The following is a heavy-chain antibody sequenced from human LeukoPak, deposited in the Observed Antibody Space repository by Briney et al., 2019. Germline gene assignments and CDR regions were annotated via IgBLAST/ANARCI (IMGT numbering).Heavy chain of an antibody. V-gene: IGHV3-13*01. Sequence: GGSLRLSCAASGFTFSTSDMHWVRQATGKALEWVSAIGTAGDTYYPGSVKGRFTISRDNSKNTLYLQMNSLRAEDTAVYYCARDRSYLDYWGQGTLVTVSS. J-gene: IGHJ4*02. CDR2: IGTAGDT. CDR1: GFTFSTSD. CDR3: ARDRSYLDY.